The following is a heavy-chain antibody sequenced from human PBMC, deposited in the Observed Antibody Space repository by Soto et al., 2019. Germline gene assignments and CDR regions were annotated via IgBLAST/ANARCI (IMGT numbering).Heavy chain of an antibody. J-gene: IGHJ5*02. Sequence: LRLSCAASGFTFSSYAMHWVRQAPGKGLEWVAVISYDGSNKYYADSVKGRFTISRDNSKNTLYLQMNSLRAEDTAVYYCARDYYDILTGSLSGSNWFDPWGQGTLVTVSS. CDR1: GFTFSSYA. CDR2: ISYDGSNK. D-gene: IGHD3-9*01. CDR3: ARDYYDILTGSLSGSNWFDP. V-gene: IGHV3-30-3*01.